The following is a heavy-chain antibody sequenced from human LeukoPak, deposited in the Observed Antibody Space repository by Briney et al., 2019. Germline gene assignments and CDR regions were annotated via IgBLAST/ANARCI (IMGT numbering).Heavy chain of an antibody. V-gene: IGHV4-34*01. CDR2: INHSGST. D-gene: IGHD3-10*01. CDR1: GGSFSGYY. J-gene: IGHJ5*02. CDR3: ARHKTYYYGSGSYFNWFDP. Sequence: SETLSLTCAVYGGSFSGYYWSWIRQPPGKGLEWIGEINHSGSTNYNPSLKSRVTISVDTSKNQFSLKLSSVTAADTAVYYCARHKTYYYGSGSYFNWFDPWGQGTLVTVSS.